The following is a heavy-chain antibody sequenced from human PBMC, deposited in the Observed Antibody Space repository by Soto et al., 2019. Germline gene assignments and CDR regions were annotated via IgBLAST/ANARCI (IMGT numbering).Heavy chain of an antibody. D-gene: IGHD3-3*01. Sequence: GGSLRLSCAASGFTFSGSAMHWVRQASGKGLEWVGRIRSKANSYATAYAASVKGRFTISRDDSKNTAYLQMNSLKTEDTALYHCVKDRSGYYSGVFDYWGQGTLVTVSS. CDR2: IRSKANSYAT. CDR3: VKDRSGYYSGVFDY. V-gene: IGHV3-73*01. J-gene: IGHJ4*02. CDR1: GFTFSGSA.